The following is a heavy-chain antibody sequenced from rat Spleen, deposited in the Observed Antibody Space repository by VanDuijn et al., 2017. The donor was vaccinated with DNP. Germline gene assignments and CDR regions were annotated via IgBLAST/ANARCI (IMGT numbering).Heavy chain of an antibody. CDR3: TRDGPPYYGVPFDY. J-gene: IGHJ2*01. V-gene: IGHV5-7*01. D-gene: IGHD1-7*01. CDR1: GFTFTDYN. CDR2: ISYNGGTP. Sequence: EVQLVESDGGLVQPGRSLKLSCEASGFTFTDYNMAWVRQAPTRGLECVATISYNGGTPYYRDSMKGRFTISRDNAQSTLNLQMNSLRSEDTATYYCTRDGPPYYGVPFDYWGQGVMVTVSS.